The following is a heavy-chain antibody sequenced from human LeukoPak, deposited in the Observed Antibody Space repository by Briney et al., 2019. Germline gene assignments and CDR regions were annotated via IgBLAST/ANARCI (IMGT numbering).Heavy chain of an antibody. CDR2: ISSYSGNT. CDR3: ARDYVGDNWFDP. D-gene: IGHD3-16*01. Sequence: GASVKVSCKASGYTFTSYGISWVRQAPGQGLEWMGWISSYSGNTNYAQKIQGRVTLTTDTPTSTAYMELSRLRSDDTAVYYCARDYVGDNWFDPWGQGTLVTVSS. CDR1: GYTFTSYG. V-gene: IGHV1-18*01. J-gene: IGHJ5*02.